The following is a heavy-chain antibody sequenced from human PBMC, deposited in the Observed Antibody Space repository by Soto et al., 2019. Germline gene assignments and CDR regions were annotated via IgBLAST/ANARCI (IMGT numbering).Heavy chain of an antibody. CDR2: IHHSGRT. D-gene: IGHD2-21*02. Sequence: SETLSLTCSISGGSISGYHWNLIRQPPGKGLEWIGEIHHSGRTNYNPSLKSRVTILVEKSKNQVSLELSSMTAADTAVYYCARGGDWQFDYWGQGTLVTVSS. V-gene: IGHV4-34*01. CDR3: ARGGDWQFDY. J-gene: IGHJ4*02. CDR1: GGSISGYH.